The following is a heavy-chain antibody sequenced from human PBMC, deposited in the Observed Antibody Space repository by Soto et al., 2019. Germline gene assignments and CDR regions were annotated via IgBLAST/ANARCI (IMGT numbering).Heavy chain of an antibody. J-gene: IGHJ6*02. D-gene: IGHD3-10*01. CDR3: ARAELYGMDV. V-gene: IGHV1-18*01. CDR1: GYTFTSYG. CDR2: VRPYNGNT. Sequence: QVNLVQSGAEVKKPGASVKVSCKASGYTFTSYGLIWVRQAPGQGLEWMGWVRPYNGNTQYPQRLQGRVTMTTDTATRTAYTELRSLRSDDTAVFYCARAELYGMDVWGQGTTVTVSS.